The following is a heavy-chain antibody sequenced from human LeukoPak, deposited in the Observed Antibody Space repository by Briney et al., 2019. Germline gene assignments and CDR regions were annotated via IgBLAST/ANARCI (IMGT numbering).Heavy chain of an antibody. CDR1: GGSISSYY. D-gene: IGHD2-2*02. CDR3: ARGLVVPAAIGNYFDY. V-gene: IGHV3-20*04. Sequence: ETLSLTCTVSGGSISSYYWSWVRQAPGKGLEWVSGINWNGGSTGYADSVKGRFTISRDNAKNSLYLQMNSLRAEDTALYYCARGLVVPAAIGNYFDYWGQGTLVTVSS. CDR2: INWNGGST. J-gene: IGHJ4*02.